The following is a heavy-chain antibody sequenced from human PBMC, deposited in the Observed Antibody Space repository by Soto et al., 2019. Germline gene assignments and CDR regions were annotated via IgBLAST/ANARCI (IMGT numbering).Heavy chain of an antibody. Sequence: SETLSLTCAVSGGSISGSNWLSWVRQPPGKGPEWIGEIYHSGSTNYNPSLKSRVTISVDKSKNQFSLKLSSVTAADTAVYYCARGVLRFLEWLPRSNYYYYGMDVWGQGTTVTVSS. J-gene: IGHJ6*02. CDR1: GGSISGSNW. CDR2: IYHSGST. V-gene: IGHV4-4*02. CDR3: ARGVLRFLEWLPRSNYYYYGMDV. D-gene: IGHD3-3*01.